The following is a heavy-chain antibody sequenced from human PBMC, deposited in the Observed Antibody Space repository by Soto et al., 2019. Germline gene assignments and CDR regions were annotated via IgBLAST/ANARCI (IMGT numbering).Heavy chain of an antibody. CDR2: ISAYNGNT. D-gene: IGHD4-17*01. CDR3: ARDPSDHGDYLFDY. V-gene: IGHV1-18*01. J-gene: IGHJ4*02. Sequence: ASVKVSCKASGYTFTSYGISWVRQAPGRGLEWMGWISAYNGNTNYAQKLQGRVTMTTDTSTSTAYMELRSLRSDDTAVYYCARDPSDHGDYLFDYWGLGTLVTVSS. CDR1: GYTFTSYG.